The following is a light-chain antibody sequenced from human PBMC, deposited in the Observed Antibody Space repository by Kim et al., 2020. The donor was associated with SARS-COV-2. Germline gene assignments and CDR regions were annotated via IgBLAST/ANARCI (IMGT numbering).Light chain of an antibody. CDR3: SSYAGSKNVV. V-gene: IGLV2-8*01. Sequence: GQSGPISAPGTSSDVGGYNYVSWYQQHPGKAPKLMIYEVSKRPSGVPDRFSGSKSGNTASLTVSGLQAEDEADYYCSSYAGSKNVVFGGGTQLTVL. CDR1: SSDVGGYNY. J-gene: IGLJ2*01. CDR2: EVS.